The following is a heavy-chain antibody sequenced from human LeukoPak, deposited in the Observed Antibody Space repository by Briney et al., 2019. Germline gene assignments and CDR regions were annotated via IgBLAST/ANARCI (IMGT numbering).Heavy chain of an antibody. D-gene: IGHD7-27*01. Sequence: GGSLRLSCAASGFTFSSYAMSWVRQAPGKGLEWVSSIGTFNSYIYYADSVKGRFTISRDNAKNSLYLQMNSLRAEDTAVYYCARDLNWGYFDYWGQGTLVTVSS. CDR2: IGTFNSYI. CDR1: GFTFSSYA. CDR3: ARDLNWGYFDY. J-gene: IGHJ4*02. V-gene: IGHV3-21*01.